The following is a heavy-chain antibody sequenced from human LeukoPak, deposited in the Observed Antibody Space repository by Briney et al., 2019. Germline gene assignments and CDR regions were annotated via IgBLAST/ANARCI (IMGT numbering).Heavy chain of an antibody. D-gene: IGHD6-13*01. J-gene: IGHJ4*02. CDR3: ARRSSSQPPNY. V-gene: IGHV4-34*01. Sequence: SETLSLTCAVYGGSFSGYYWSWIRQPPGKGLERIGEINHSGSTNYNPSLKSRVTISVDTSKNQFSLKLSSVTAADTAVYYCARRSSSQPPNYWGQGTLVTVSS. CDR2: INHSGST. CDR1: GGSFSGYY.